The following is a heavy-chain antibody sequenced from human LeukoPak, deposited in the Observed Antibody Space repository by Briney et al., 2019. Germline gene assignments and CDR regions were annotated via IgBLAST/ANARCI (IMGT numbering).Heavy chain of an antibody. CDR3: AKARGRITMVRGVFDY. Sequence: GGSLRLSCAASGFTFSSYATSWVRQAPGKGLEWVSAISGSGGSTYYADSVKGRFTISRDNSKNTLYLQMNSLRAEDTAVYYCAKARGRITMVRGVFDYWGQGTLVTVSS. CDR2: ISGSGGST. V-gene: IGHV3-23*01. D-gene: IGHD3-10*01. J-gene: IGHJ4*02. CDR1: GFTFSSYA.